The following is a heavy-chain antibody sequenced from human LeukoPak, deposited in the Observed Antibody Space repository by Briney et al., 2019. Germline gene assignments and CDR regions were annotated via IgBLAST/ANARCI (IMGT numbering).Heavy chain of an antibody. D-gene: IGHD2-15*01. V-gene: IGHV3-30-3*01. Sequence: GGSLRLSCAASGFTFSSYAMSWVRQAPGKGLEWVAVISYDGSNKYYADSVKGRFTISRDNSKNTLYLQMNSLRAEDTAVYYCARDPRYCSGGSCYSNYFDYWGQGTLVTVSS. J-gene: IGHJ4*02. CDR2: ISYDGSNK. CDR3: ARDPRYCSGGSCYSNYFDY. CDR1: GFTFSSYA.